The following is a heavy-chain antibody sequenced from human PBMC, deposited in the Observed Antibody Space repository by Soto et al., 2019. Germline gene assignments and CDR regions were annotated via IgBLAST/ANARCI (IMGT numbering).Heavy chain of an antibody. J-gene: IGHJ4*02. Sequence: SETLSLTCAVSGGSISSSNWWSWVRQPPGKGLEWIGEIYHSGSTNYNPSLKSRVTISVDKSKNQFSLKLSSVTAADTAVYYCASRPYCGGDCYLFDYWGQGTLVTVSS. D-gene: IGHD2-21*02. CDR2: IYHSGST. CDR1: GGSISSSNW. V-gene: IGHV4-4*02. CDR3: ASRPYCGGDCYLFDY.